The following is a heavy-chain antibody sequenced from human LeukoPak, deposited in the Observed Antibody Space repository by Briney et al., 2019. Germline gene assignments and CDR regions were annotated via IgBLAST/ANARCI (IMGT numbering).Heavy chain of an antibody. CDR1: GDTFSSYA. V-gene: IGHV1-69*05. J-gene: IGHJ3*02. CDR2: IIPIFGTA. CDR3: ARGLLGYYYDSSGYSAAFDI. D-gene: IGHD3-22*01. Sequence: SVKVSCKASGDTFSSYAISWVRQAPGQGLEWMGGIIPIFGTANYAQKFQGRVTITTDESTSTAYMELSSLRSEDTAVYYCARGLLGYYYDSSGYSAAFDIWGQGTMVTVSS.